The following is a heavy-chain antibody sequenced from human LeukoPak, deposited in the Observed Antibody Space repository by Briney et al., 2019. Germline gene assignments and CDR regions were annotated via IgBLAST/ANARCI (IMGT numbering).Heavy chain of an antibody. D-gene: IGHD2-2*01. CDR1: GGSISSGSYY. J-gene: IGHJ6*04. V-gene: IGHV4-61*02. Sequence: SETLSLTCTVSGGSISSGSYYWSWIRQPAGKGLEWIGRIYTSGSTNYNPSLKSRVTISVDTSKNQFSLKLSSVTAADTAVYYCARVPDIVVVPAPMDVWGKGTTVTVSS. CDR2: IYTSGST. CDR3: ARVPDIVVVPAPMDV.